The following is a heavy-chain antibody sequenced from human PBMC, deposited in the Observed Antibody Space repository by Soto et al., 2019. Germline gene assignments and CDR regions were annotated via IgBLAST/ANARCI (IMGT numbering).Heavy chain of an antibody. V-gene: IGHV3-33*01. CDR3: ARDIGASPFDM. D-gene: IGHD2-15*01. CDR2: IWHDGSNK. J-gene: IGHJ3*02. Sequence: QVQLVESGGGVVQPGRSLRLSCAASGFTLSIYGMHWVRQAPGKGLEWVAVIWHDGSNKNYADSVKGRFTISRDNADNTLSLEMNSLRAEDTAVYYFARDIGASPFDMWGQGTMVTVSS. CDR1: GFTLSIYG.